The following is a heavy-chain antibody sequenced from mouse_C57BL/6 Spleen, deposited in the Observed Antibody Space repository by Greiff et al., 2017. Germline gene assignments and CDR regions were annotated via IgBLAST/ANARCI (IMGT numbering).Heavy chain of an antibody. CDR1: GYTFTDYY. J-gene: IGHJ2*01. V-gene: IGHV1-26*01. D-gene: IGHD1-1*01. Sequence: VQLKQSGPELVKPGASVKISCKASGYTFTDYYINWVKQSHGKSLEWIGDINPNNGGTSYNQKFKGKATLTVDKSSSTAYMELRSLTSEDSAVYYCAREFYGSSYYFDYWGQGTTLTVSS. CDR3: AREFYGSSYYFDY. CDR2: INPNNGGT.